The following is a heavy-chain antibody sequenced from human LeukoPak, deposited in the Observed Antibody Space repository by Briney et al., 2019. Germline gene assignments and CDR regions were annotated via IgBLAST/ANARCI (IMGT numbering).Heavy chain of an antibody. CDR1: GGSISSYY. CDR3: AATPQSSGPYYFDY. CDR2: IYYSGST. J-gene: IGHJ4*02. V-gene: IGHV4-59*12. Sequence: SGTLSLTCAVSGGSISSYYWSWIRQPPGKGLEWIGYIYYSGSTNYNPSLKSRVTISVDTSKNQFSLKLGSVTAADTAVYYCAATPQSSGPYYFDYWGQGTLVTVSS. D-gene: IGHD3-22*01.